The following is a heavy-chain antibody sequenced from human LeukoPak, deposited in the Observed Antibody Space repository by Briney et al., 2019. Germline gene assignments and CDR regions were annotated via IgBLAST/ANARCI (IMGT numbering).Heavy chain of an antibody. J-gene: IGHJ4*02. Sequence: GSLRFSCAASGVTLSSNYMSWVREAPGKGLEWVSVIYSGGGTYYADSVKGRFTISRDNSKNTVYLQMNSLRAEDTAVYYCASETDYYWGQGTLVTVSS. CDR2: IYSGGGT. CDR1: GVTLSSNY. CDR3: ASETDYY. D-gene: IGHD2-21*01. V-gene: IGHV3-66*01.